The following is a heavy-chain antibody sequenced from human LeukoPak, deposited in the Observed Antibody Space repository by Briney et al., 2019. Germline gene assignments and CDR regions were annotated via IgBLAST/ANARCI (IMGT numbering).Heavy chain of an antibody. V-gene: IGHV3-23*01. D-gene: IGHD1-1*01. CDR3: AKKGSGFTGTTVGLDY. Sequence: GGSLRLSCAASGFTFDDYAMHWVRQAPGKGLEWVSGISGDTTATWYADSVKGRFTISRDNSKNTLYLQMNSLRGEDTAVYYCAKKGSGFTGTTVGLDYWGQGTLVTVSS. J-gene: IGHJ4*02. CDR2: ISGDTTAT. CDR1: GFTFDDYA.